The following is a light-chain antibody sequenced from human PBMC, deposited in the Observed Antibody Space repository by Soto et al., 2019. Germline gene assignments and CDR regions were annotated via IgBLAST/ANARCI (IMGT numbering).Light chain of an antibody. Sequence: DIVMTQSPATLSVSPGERATLSCRASQSVSSNLAWYQQKPGQAPRLLIYGASTRATGIPARFSGSGSGTEFTLTISSLQSEDFAVYYCQQYNNWPHTFGQGTKLEI. CDR3: QQYNNWPHT. V-gene: IGKV3-15*01. CDR2: GAS. J-gene: IGKJ2*01. CDR1: QSVSSN.